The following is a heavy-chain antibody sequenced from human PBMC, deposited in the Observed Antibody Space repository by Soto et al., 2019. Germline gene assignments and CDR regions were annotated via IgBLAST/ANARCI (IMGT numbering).Heavy chain of an antibody. Sequence: GGSLRLSCAASGFTFSSYAMSWVRQAPGKGLEWVSAISGSGGSTYYADSVKGRPTISRDNSKNTLYLQMNSLRAEDTAVYYCAKDRGSGDIVVVPAAPVNYWGQGTLVTVSS. D-gene: IGHD2-2*01. J-gene: IGHJ4*02. CDR2: ISGSGGST. CDR1: GFTFSSYA. V-gene: IGHV3-23*01. CDR3: AKDRGSGDIVVVPAAPVNY.